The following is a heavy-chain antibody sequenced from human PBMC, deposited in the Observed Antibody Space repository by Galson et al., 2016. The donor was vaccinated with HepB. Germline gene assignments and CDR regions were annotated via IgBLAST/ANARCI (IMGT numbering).Heavy chain of an antibody. CDR3: AKGTYGMDV. Sequence: VRQAPGKGLEWVAVISYDGRNKYYADSVKGRVTISRDDSENTLYLQMNSLRAEDTAVYWCAKGTYGMDVWGQGTTVTVSS. V-gene: IGHV3-30*18. J-gene: IGHJ6*02. CDR2: ISYDGRNK.